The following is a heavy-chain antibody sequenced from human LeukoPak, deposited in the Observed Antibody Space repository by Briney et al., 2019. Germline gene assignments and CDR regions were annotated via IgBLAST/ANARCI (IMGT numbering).Heavy chain of an antibody. J-gene: IGHJ4*02. V-gene: IGHV3-30*18. Sequence: PGGSLRLSCAASGFTFSNYAIHWVRQAPGRGLEWVAAISYDGNSQHYGAPVKGRFTISRDNSKNTLYLQMNSLRAEDTAVYYCAKDRRPYDFWSGYQDYWGQGTLVAVSS. CDR2: ISYDGNSQ. CDR1: GFTFSNYA. CDR3: AKDRRPYDFWSGYQDY. D-gene: IGHD3-3*01.